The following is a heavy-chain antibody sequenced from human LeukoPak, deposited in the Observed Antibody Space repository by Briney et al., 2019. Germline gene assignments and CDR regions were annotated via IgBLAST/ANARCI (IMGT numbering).Heavy chain of an antibody. CDR3: ARDNYYGSGSYYNPLGP. CDR2: ISGSGGST. J-gene: IGHJ5*02. V-gene: IGHV3-23*01. D-gene: IGHD3-10*01. CDR1: GFTFSSYA. Sequence: GGSLRLSCAASGFTFSSYAMSWVRQAPGKGLEWVSAISGSGGSTYYADSVKGRFTISRDNAKNSLYLQMNSLRAEDTAVYYCARDNYYGSGSYYNPLGPWGQGTLVTVSS.